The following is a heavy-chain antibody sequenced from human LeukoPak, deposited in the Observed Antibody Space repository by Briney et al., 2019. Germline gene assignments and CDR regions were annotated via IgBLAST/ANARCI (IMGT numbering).Heavy chain of an antibody. D-gene: IGHD4-23*01. V-gene: IGHV3-23*01. CDR2: ISSSADST. Sequence: GSLRLSCEASGFTFSSYAMSWVRRAPGKGLAWVSVISSSADSTYYADSVKGRFTISRDNSKNTLYLQMNNLRAEDTAVYYCAKPLEKYTYGGNFDYWGQGILVTVSS. J-gene: IGHJ4*02. CDR3: AKPLEKYTYGGNFDY. CDR1: GFTFSSYA.